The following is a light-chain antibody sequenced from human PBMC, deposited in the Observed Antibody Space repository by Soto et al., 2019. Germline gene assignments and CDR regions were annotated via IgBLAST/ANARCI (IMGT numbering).Light chain of an antibody. V-gene: IGKV4-1*01. CDR1: QSVLYSSNNKNY. CDR3: HQYESTPPT. Sequence: DIVMTQSPDSLAVSLGARATINCKSSQSVLYSSNNKNYLAWYQQRPGQPPKLLIYWASTRESVVPDRFSGSGSGTDFTLTITSLQAEDVAVYYCHQYESTPPTFGQGTKLEIK. CDR2: WAS. J-gene: IGKJ2*01.